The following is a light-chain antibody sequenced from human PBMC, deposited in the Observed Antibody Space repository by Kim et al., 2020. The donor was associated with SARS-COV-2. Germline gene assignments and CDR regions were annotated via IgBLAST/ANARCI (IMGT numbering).Light chain of an antibody. V-gene: IGLV2-14*04. CDR2: DVS. Sequence: GQSITSACTGTSSDVGGYNYVSWYQQHPGKAPKLMIYDVSKRPSGVSNRFSGSKSGNTASLTIYGLQAEDEADYYCSSYTSSSTVVFGGGTQLTVL. CDR1: SSDVGGYNY. J-gene: IGLJ2*01. CDR3: SSYTSSSTVV.